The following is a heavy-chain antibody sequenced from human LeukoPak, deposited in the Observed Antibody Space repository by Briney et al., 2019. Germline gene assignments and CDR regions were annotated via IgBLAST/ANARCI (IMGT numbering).Heavy chain of an antibody. V-gene: IGHV4-59*01. CDR1: GDSISSDY. CDR3: ARVAINNWFDP. CDR2: IYYSGST. D-gene: IGHD3-3*02. Sequence: SETLSLTCTVSGDSISSDYRSWIRQPPGKGLEWIGYIYYSGSTNYNPSLKSRVTISVDTSKNHFPLKLSSVTAADTAVYYCARVAINNWFDPWGQGTLVTVSS. J-gene: IGHJ5*02.